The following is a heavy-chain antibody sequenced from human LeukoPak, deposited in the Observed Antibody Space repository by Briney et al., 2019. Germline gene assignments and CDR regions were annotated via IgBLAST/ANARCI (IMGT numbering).Heavy chain of an antibody. CDR2: IASKTDGGTT. J-gene: IGHJ4*02. CDR3: TTPVTAIRY. D-gene: IGHD2-21*02. Sequence: PGGSLRLSCAASGLTVTNAWMNWVRQAPGKGLEWVGRIASKTDGGTTDYAAPVKGRFTISRDDSKNTLYLQMNSLKTEDTAVYYCTTPVTAIRYWGQGTLVTVSS. V-gene: IGHV3-15*04. CDR1: GLTVTNAW.